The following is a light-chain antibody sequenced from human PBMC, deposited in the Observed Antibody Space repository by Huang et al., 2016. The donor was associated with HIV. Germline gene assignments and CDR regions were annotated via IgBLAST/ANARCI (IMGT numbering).Light chain of an antibody. CDR3: QQYYSTPA. V-gene: IGKV4-1*01. Sequence: DIVMTQSPDSLPVSLGERATINCKSSQSVLDSSNKKHYLAWYQQKPGQPPKLLLYWASVRESGVPDRFRGSGSGTEFTLTINNLQAEDVAVYYCQQYYSTPAFGQGTNVDI. J-gene: IGKJ1*01. CDR2: WAS. CDR1: QSVLDSSNKKHY.